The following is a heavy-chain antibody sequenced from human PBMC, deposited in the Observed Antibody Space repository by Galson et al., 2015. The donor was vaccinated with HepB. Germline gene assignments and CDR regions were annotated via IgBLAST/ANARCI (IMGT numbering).Heavy chain of an antibody. V-gene: IGHV1-18*01. J-gene: IGHJ3*02. CDR2: ISANSGNT. CDR1: GYTFTRNG. D-gene: IGHD6-19*01. CDR3: ARGGGQWLVLGRDAFDI. Sequence: QSGAEVKKPGASVKVSCKASGYTFTRNGISWVRQAPGQGLEWMGWISANSGNTNYAQKFQGRVTMTTETSTSTAYMELRSLTSGDTAVYYCARGGGQWLVLGRDAFDIWGQGTMVTVSS.